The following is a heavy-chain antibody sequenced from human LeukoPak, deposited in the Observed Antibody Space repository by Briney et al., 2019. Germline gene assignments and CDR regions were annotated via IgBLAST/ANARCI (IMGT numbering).Heavy chain of an antibody. J-gene: IGHJ4*02. V-gene: IGHV3-23*01. CDR2: ISGSGDTT. D-gene: IGHD5/OR15-5a*01. Sequence: PGGSLRLSCAASGFTLSNYAMSWVRQAPGKGLEWVSAISGSGDTTYYADSVKGRFTLSRDNSKNTLYLQMHSLRAEDTAVYYCAKSVVPGGAYYFDYWGQGTLVTVSS. CDR3: AKSVVPGGAYYFDY. CDR1: GFTLSNYA.